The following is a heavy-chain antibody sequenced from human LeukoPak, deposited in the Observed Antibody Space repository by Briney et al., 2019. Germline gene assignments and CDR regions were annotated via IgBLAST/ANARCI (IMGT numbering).Heavy chain of an antibody. CDR3: ARGSRSGLLLAHPIDY. V-gene: IGHV4-59*01. D-gene: IGHD3-10*01. CDR1: GGSISRYY. CDR2: IYYSGST. J-gene: IGHJ4*02. Sequence: SETLSLTCSVSGGSISRYYWSWIRQPPGKGLEWIGYIYYSGSTNYNPSLKSRVTISVDTSKNQFSLNLSSVTAADTAMYYCARGSRSGLLLAHPIDYWGQGTLVTVSS.